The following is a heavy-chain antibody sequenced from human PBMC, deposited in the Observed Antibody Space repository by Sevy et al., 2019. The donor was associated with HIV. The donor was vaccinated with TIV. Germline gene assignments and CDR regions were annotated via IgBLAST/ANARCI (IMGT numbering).Heavy chain of an antibody. D-gene: IGHD2-8*02. CDR2: ISSTGALV. CDR1: GFTFSDYY. CDR3: ARAGDDYCTESDCNIHWFDS. Sequence: GGSLRLSCAASGFTFSDYYMGWFRQAPGKGLEWVSYISSTGALVFYADSVEGRFTISRDNAKNSLFLQMNSLRAEDTAIYYCARAGDDYCTESDCNIHWFDSWGQGTLVTVSS. V-gene: IGHV3-11*01. J-gene: IGHJ5*01.